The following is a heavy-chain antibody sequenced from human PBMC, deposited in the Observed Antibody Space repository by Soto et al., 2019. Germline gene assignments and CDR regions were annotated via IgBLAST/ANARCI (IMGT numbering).Heavy chain of an antibody. V-gene: IGHV4-61*01. D-gene: IGHD6-19*01. CDR1: GGSVSSGSYY. Sequence: SETLSLTCTVSGGSVSSGSYYWNWIRQPPGKGLEWIGYIYDSGSTNYNPSLKSRVTVSVDTSKNQFSLKLSFVTAADTAVYYCAREKLFSSGWYWFDPWGQGTLVTVSS. CDR2: IYDSGST. CDR3: AREKLFSSGWYWFDP. J-gene: IGHJ5*02.